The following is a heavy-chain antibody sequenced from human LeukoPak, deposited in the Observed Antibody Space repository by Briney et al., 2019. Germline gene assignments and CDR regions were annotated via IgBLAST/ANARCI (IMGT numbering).Heavy chain of an antibody. CDR2: TDSGSRT. CDR1: GFTVSSNY. CDR3: ARAPYDSSGYYYDQ. D-gene: IGHD3-22*01. J-gene: IGHJ5*02. Sequence: TGGSLRLSCAASGFTVSSNYMSWVRQAPGKGLEWVSLVTDSGSRTYCADSVKGRFTISRDNSKNTLYLQMDSLRAEDTAVYYCARAPYDSSGYYYDQWGQGTLVTVSS. V-gene: IGHV3-53*01.